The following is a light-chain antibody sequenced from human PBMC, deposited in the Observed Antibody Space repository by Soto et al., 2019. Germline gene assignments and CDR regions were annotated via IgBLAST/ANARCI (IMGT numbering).Light chain of an antibody. J-gene: IGKJ1*01. Sequence: ETVLTQSPGTLSLSPGERATLSFRASQSVSSSYLAWYQQKPGQAPRLLIYGASSRATGIPARFSGSGSGTEFTLIISSLQAEDFAVYYCQQYGSSPWRFGQGTKVDIK. CDR3: QQYGSSPWR. V-gene: IGKV3-20*01. CDR1: QSVSSSY. CDR2: GAS.